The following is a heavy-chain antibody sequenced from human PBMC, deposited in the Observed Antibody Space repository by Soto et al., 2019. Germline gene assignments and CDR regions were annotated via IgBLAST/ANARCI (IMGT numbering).Heavy chain of an antibody. V-gene: IGHV4-34*01. D-gene: IGHD6-13*01. CDR2: INHSGST. J-gene: IGHJ5*02. CDR3: ARGVAAAGRGWFDP. CDR1: GGSFSGYY. Sequence: QVQLQQWGAGLLKPSETLSLTCAVYGGSFSGYYWSWIRQPPGKGLEWIGEINHSGSTNYNPSLKSRVTISVDTSKNQFSLKLSSVTAADTAVYYCARGVAAAGRGWFDPWGQGTLVTVSS.